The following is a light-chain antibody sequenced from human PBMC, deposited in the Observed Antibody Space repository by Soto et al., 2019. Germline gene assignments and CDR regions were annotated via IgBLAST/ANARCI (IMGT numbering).Light chain of an antibody. CDR1: QSVSSN. CDR3: QQYNNWKT. V-gene: IGKV3-15*01. Sequence: EIVMTQSPATLSVSPGERATLSCRASQSVSSNLAWYQQTPGQAPRLLIYGASTRATGIPDRFSGSGSGTEFTLTISSLQYEDFAVYYCQQYNNWKTFGQGTKVEIK. CDR2: GAS. J-gene: IGKJ1*01.